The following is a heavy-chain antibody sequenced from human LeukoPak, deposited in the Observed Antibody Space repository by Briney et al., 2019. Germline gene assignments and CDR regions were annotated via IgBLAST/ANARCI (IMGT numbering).Heavy chain of an antibody. D-gene: IGHD2-2*01. CDR2: IYYSGST. CDR1: GGSFSGYY. V-gene: IGHV4-31*11. J-gene: IGHJ4*02. Sequence: PSETLSLTCAVYGGSFSGYYWSWIRQHPGKGLEWIGYIYYSGSTYYNPSLKSRVTISVDTSKNQFSLKLSSVTAADTAVYYCAREEYCSSTSCSYFDYWGQGTLVTVSS. CDR3: AREEYCSSTSCSYFDY.